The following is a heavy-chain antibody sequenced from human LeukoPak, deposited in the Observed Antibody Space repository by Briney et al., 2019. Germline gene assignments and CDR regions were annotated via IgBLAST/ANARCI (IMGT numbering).Heavy chain of an antibody. CDR3: AKAEELSITGTLLFDY. CDR1: GFTFSSYA. D-gene: IGHD1-7*01. CDR2: ISGSGGST. J-gene: IGHJ4*02. V-gene: IGHV3-23*01. Sequence: GGSLRLSCAASGFTFSSYAMSWVRQAPGKGLEWVSAISGSGGSTYYADFVKGRFTISRDNSKNTLYLQMNSLRAEDTAVYYCAKAEELSITGTLLFDYRGQGTLVTVSS.